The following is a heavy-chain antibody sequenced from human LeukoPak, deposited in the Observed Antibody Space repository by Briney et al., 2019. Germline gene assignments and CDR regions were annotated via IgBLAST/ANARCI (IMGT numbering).Heavy chain of an antibody. J-gene: IGHJ1*01. CDR1: GFTFSSFA. V-gene: IGHV3-23*01. D-gene: IGHD3-22*01. CDR2: ISGSGVST. Sequence: GGSLRLSCAASGFTFSSFAMTWVRQAPGKGLEWVSTISGSGVSTFFADSVKGRFTISRDNSKNTLYLQMTSLRAEDTAVYYCAKAYYDSSGYHHEYFQHWGQGTLVTVSS. CDR3: AKAYYDSSGYHHEYFQH.